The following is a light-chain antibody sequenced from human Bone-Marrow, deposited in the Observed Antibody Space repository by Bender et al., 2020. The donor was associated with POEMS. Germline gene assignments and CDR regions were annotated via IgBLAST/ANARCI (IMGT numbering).Light chain of an antibody. V-gene: IGLV3-1*01. Sequence: SFELTQPPSVSVSPGQTATITCSGDKLGDTYACWYQQKPGQSPILVMYEDNRRPSGIPERFSGSNSGNTATLTVSGLQAEDEADYYCTSFAGSNNYVFGTGTKVTVL. J-gene: IGLJ1*01. CDR2: EDN. CDR3: TSFAGSNNYV. CDR1: KLGDTY.